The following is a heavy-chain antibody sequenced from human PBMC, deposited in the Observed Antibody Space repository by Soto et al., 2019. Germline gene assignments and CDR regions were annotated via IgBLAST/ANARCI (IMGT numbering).Heavy chain of an antibody. CDR1: GFSLTTSGVG. Sequence: QITLNESGPTPVKPRQPLTLTCTFSGFSLTTSGVGVGWIRQSPGKAPEWLALIYWDDDKRYSPSLKSRLTITKDTPKNQVVLTMADLDPAETATYYCAHRVLRTVFGLVTTTAIYFDFWGQGTPVAVSS. V-gene: IGHV2-5*02. D-gene: IGHD3-3*01. J-gene: IGHJ4*02. CDR3: AHRVLRTVFGLVTTTAIYFDF. CDR2: IYWDDDK.